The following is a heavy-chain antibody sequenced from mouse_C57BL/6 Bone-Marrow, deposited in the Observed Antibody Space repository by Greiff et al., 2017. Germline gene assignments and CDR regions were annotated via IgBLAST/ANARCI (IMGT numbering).Heavy chain of an antibody. Sequence: QVQLKQPGAELVKPGASVKMSCKASGYTFTSYWITWVKQRPGQGLEWIGDIYPGSGSTNYNEKFKSKATLTVDTSSSTAYMQLSSLTSEDSAVYYCDRRYYDYDAWFAYWGQGTLVTVSA. CDR2: IYPGSGST. CDR1: GYTFTSYW. V-gene: IGHV1-55*01. CDR3: DRRYYDYDAWFAY. D-gene: IGHD2-4*01. J-gene: IGHJ3*01.